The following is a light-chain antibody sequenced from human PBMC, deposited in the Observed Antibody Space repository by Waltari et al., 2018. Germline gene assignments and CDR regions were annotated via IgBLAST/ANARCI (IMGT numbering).Light chain of an antibody. CDR2: PES. Sequence: TCRASQGISTFLAWYQQTPGKVPKLLISPESTFQSGVPSRFSGSGSGTDFTLTISSIQPEDSATYYCQQIINYPLTFGGGNKVEI. J-gene: IGKJ4*01. V-gene: IGKV1-9*01. CDR3: QQIINYPLT. CDR1: QGISTF.